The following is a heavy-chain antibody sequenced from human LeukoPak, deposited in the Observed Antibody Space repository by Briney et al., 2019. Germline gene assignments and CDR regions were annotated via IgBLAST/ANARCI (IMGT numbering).Heavy chain of an antibody. Sequence: NPGGSLRLSCAASGFTLSDYYMSWIRQAPGKGLEWVSYISSSSSYTNYADSVKGRFTISRDNAKNSLYLQMNSLRAEDTAVYCCARSSIWYTYNWFVPWGQGTLVTVSS. CDR3: ARSSIWYTYNWFVP. V-gene: IGHV3-11*03. J-gene: IGHJ5*02. CDR2: ISSSSSYT. CDR1: GFTLSDYY. D-gene: IGHD6-13*01.